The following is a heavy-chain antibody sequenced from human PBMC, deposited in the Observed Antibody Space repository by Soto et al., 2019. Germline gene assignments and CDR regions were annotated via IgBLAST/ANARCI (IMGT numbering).Heavy chain of an antibody. D-gene: IGHD6-19*01. CDR3: ARRLAVAGGYYFDY. CDR2: IYYSGST. CDR1: GGSISSYY. Sequence: SETLSLTCTVSGGSISSYYWSWIRQPPGKGLEWIGYIYYSGSTNYNPSLKSRVTISVDTSKNQFSLKLSSVTAADTAVYYCARRLAVAGGYYFDYWGQGTLVTVSS. V-gene: IGHV4-59*08. J-gene: IGHJ4*02.